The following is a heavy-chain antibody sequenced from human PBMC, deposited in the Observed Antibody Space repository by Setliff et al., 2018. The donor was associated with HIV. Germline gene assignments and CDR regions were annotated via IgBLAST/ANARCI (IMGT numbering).Heavy chain of an antibody. Sequence: SETLSLTCAVSGYSISSGYYWGWIRQPPGKGLEWIGSIYHSGSTYYNPSLKSRVTISVDTSKNQFSLKLSSVTAADTAVYYCARAPSLVGAFDIWGQGTMVTVSS. V-gene: IGHV4-38-2*01. CDR3: ARAPSLVGAFDI. CDR1: GYSISSGYY. J-gene: IGHJ3*02. CDR2: IYHSGST. D-gene: IGHD1-26*01.